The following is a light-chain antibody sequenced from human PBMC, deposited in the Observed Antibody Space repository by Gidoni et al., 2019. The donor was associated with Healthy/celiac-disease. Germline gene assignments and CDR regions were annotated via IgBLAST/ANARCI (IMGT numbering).Light chain of an antibody. CDR2: DAS. J-gene: IGKJ4*01. CDR1: QSVSSY. V-gene: IGKV3-11*01. Sequence: EIVLTQSPATLSLSPGERATLSCRASQSVSSYLAWYQQKPGQAPRLLIYDASNRATGIPARFSGSGSGTDFTLTISSLEPEDFAVYYCQQRGNWPPITFXGXTKVEIK. CDR3: QQRGNWPPIT.